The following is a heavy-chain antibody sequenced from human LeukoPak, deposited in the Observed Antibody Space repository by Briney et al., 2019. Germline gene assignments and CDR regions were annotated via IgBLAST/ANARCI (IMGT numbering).Heavy chain of an antibody. D-gene: IGHD5-24*01. CDR1: GFTVSSNY. CDR3: AREGKWLQLRYFDY. Sequence: QPGGSLRLSCAASGFTVSSNYMSWDRQAPGKGLEWVSVIHTGGSTYYADSVKGRFTISRDTSNNTLYLQMNSLRAEDTAVYYCAREGKWLQLRYFDYWGQGTLVTVSS. V-gene: IGHV3-53*01. J-gene: IGHJ4*02. CDR2: IHTGGST.